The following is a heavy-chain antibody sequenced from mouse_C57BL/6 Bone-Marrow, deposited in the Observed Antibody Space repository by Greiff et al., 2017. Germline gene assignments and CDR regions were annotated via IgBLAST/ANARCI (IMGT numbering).Heavy chain of an antibody. Sequence: QVQLQQSGAELMKPGASVKLSCTATGYTFTGYWIQWVKQRPGHGLEWIGEILPGSGSTNYTEKFKGKATVTADTSTNTAYMQLSSLTTEDSAIYYCARAGRDGYFDYWGQGTTLTVSS. CDR2: ILPGSGST. CDR1: GYTFTGYW. D-gene: IGHD2-3*01. J-gene: IGHJ2*01. CDR3: ARAGRDGYFDY. V-gene: IGHV1-9*01.